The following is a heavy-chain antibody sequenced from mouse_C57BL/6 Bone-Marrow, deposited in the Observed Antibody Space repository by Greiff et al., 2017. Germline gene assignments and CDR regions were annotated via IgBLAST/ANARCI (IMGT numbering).Heavy chain of an antibody. D-gene: IGHD1-1*01. V-gene: IGHV14-4*01. Sequence: VQLKQSGAELVRPGASVKLSCTASGFHIKDDYMHWVKQRPEQGLEWIGWFDPENGDTEYASKFQGKATITADTSSNTAYLQLSSLTSEDTAVYYCTTYYGSSYWYFDVWGTGTTVTVSS. CDR3: TTYYGSSYWYFDV. CDR1: GFHIKDDY. CDR2: FDPENGDT. J-gene: IGHJ1*03.